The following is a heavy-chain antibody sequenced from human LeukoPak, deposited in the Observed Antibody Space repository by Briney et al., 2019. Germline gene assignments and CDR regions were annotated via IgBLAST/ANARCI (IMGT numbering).Heavy chain of an antibody. CDR3: ARDGRLRSYKYYYYYMDV. J-gene: IGHJ6*03. D-gene: IGHD4-23*01. CDR2: ISYDGSNK. Sequence: PGGSLRLSCAASGFTFSSYAMHWVRQAPGKGLEWVAVISYDGSNKYYADSVKGRFTISRDNSKNTLYLQMNSLRAEDTAVYYCARDGRLRSYKYYYYYMDVWGKGTTVTVSS. CDR1: GFTFSSYA. V-gene: IGHV3-30*04.